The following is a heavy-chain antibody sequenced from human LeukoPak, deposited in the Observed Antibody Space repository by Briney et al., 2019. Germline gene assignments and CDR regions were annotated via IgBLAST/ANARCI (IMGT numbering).Heavy chain of an antibody. CDR1: AGSVSRYY. J-gene: IGHJ4*03. CDR3: ARGATISETGYFDF. D-gene: IGHD5-24*01. Sequence: SETLSLTCAVYAGSVSRYYWSWIRQSPGKGLEWIAEIDHRGDTNYNPSVKSRVTISVDTPKNQFSLKVRSMSAADTAVYYCARGATISETGYFDFWGQGTLVTVSS. CDR2: IDHRGDT. V-gene: IGHV4-34*01.